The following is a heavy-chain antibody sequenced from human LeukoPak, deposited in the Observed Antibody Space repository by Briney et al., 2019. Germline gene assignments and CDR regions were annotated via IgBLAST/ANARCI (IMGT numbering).Heavy chain of an antibody. Sequence: GGSLRLSCAASGFTFSSYAMSWVRQAPGKGLEWVSSISGSGGNTYYADSVKGRFTISRDNSKNTLYMQMNSLRAEGTAVYYCAKTALAVAGIVPVESELDYWGQGTLVTVSS. CDR2: ISGSGGNT. J-gene: IGHJ4*02. CDR3: AKTALAVAGIVPVESELDY. V-gene: IGHV3-23*01. CDR1: GFTFSSYA. D-gene: IGHD6-19*01.